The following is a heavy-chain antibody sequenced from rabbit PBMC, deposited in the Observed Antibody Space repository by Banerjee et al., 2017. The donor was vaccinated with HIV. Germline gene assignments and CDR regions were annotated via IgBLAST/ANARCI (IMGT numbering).Heavy chain of an antibody. D-gene: IGHD2-1*01. CDR2: IYTGSGSA. J-gene: IGHJ4*01. V-gene: IGHV1S45*01. Sequence: QEQLVESGGGLVTLGGSLKLSCKASGFSFSGNYYMCWVRQAPGKGLEWIACIYTGSGSALYVSWAKGRFTISKTSSTTVTLQMTSLTAADTATYFCARGVTMTMVTFDFWGQGTLVTVS. CDR3: ARGVTMTMVTFDF. CDR1: GFSFSGNYY.